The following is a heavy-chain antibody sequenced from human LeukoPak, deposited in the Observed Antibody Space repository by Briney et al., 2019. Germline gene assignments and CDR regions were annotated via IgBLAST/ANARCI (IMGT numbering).Heavy chain of an antibody. CDR1: GYSFTSYW. Sequence: GESLKISCKGSGYSFTSYWIGWVRQMPGKGLEWMGIIYPGDSDTRYSPSFQGQVTISADKSISTAYLQWSSLKASGTAMYYCATTVSKYYYYYGMDVWGQGTTVTVSS. D-gene: IGHD4-17*01. CDR3: ATTVSKYYYYYGMDV. J-gene: IGHJ6*02. CDR2: IYPGDSDT. V-gene: IGHV5-51*01.